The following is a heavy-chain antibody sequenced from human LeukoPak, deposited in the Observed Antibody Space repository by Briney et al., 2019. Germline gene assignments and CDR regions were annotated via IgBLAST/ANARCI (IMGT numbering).Heavy chain of an antibody. J-gene: IGHJ6*04. D-gene: IGHD3-9*01. CDR2: IYPGDSDT. CDR1: GYSFTSYW. V-gene: IGHV5-51*01. CDR3: ARHRKHYDILTGSPYGMDV. Sequence: GESLKISCKGSGYSFTSYWIGWVRQMPGKGLEWMGIIYPGDSDTRYSPSFQGQVTISADKSVSTAYLQWSSLKASDTATYYCARHRKHYDILTGSPYGMDVWGKGTTVTVSS.